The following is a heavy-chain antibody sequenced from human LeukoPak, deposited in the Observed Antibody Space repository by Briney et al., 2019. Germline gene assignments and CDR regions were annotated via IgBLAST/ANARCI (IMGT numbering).Heavy chain of an antibody. CDR1: GLPFSRYC. Sequence: GGSLRLSCAASGLPFSRYCMSWVSQAPGKGLEWVANIKQDGSEKFYVDSVKGRFTISRDNAKNSLYLQMNSLRAEDTAVYYCVSDSIVVVTDPYWYVDLWGRGTLVTVSS. J-gene: IGHJ2*01. V-gene: IGHV3-7*05. CDR3: VSDSIVVVTDPYWYVDL. D-gene: IGHD2-21*02. CDR2: IKQDGSEK.